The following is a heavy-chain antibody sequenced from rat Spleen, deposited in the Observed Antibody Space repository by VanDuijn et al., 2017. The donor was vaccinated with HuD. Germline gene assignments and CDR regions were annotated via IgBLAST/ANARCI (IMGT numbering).Heavy chain of an antibody. CDR3: TILGY. D-gene: IGHD3-1*01. CDR1: GFSLTTYN. J-gene: IGHJ2*01. Sequence: QVQLKETGPDLVQLTQTLSITCTVSGFSLTTYNVHWVRQPPGKGLVWMGAIWSGGDTDYNSTLKSRLSISRDNSKSQVFLKMNSLQTEDTAIYFCTILGYWGQGVMVTVSS. CDR2: IWSGGDT. V-gene: IGHV2-1*01.